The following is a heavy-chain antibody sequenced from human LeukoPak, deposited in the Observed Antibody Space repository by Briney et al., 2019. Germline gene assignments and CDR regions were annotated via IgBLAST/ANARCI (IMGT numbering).Heavy chain of an antibody. CDR1: GGSFSGYY. V-gene: IGHV4-34*01. D-gene: IGHD7-27*01. J-gene: IGHJ4*02. CDR3: ARGFRGDNFDY. Sequence: PSETLSLTCAVYGGSFSGYYWSWIRQPPGKGLEWIGEINHSGSTNYNPSLKSRVTISVDTSKNQFSLKLSSVTAADTAVYFCARGFRGDNFDYWGQGTLVTVSS. CDR2: INHSGST.